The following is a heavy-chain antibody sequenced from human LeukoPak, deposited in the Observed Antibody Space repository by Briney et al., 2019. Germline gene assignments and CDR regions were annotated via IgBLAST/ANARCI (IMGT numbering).Heavy chain of an antibody. Sequence: PGGSLRLSCEASGFTFSNSWMTWVRQTPGKGLEWVANIKTDGSEKYYADSVKGRFTISRDNGKNSLYLQMNSLRAEDTAMYYCATCSSRNAREFQSWGQGTLVTVSS. D-gene: IGHD2-2*01. J-gene: IGHJ1*01. CDR1: GFTFSNSW. V-gene: IGHV3-7*01. CDR2: IKTDGSEK. CDR3: ATCSSRNAREFQS.